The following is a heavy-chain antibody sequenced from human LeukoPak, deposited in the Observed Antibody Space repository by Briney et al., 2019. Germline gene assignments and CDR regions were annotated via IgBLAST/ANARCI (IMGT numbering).Heavy chain of an antibody. V-gene: IGHV1-18*01. J-gene: IGHJ6*02. CDR2: ISAYNGNT. CDR3: ASPSPGYCSSTSCYYYYYGMDV. CDR1: GYTFTSYG. D-gene: IGHD2-2*01. Sequence: ASVKVSCKASGYTFTSYGISWVRQAPGQGLEWMGWISAYNGNTNYAQKLQGRVTMTTDTSTSTAYMELRSLRSDDTAVYYCASPSPGYCSSTSCYYYYYGMDVWGQGTTVTVSS.